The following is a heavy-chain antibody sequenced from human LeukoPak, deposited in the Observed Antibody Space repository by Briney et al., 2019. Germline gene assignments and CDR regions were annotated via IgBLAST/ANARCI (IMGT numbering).Heavy chain of an antibody. CDR2: ISYDGSNK. J-gene: IGHJ4*02. V-gene: IGHV3-30*03. CDR3: AREKIVVVPAGYFDY. D-gene: IGHD2-2*01. CDR1: GFTVSSNY. Sequence: GGSLRLSCAASGFTVSSNYMSWVRQAPGKGLEWVAVISYDGSNKYYADSVKGRFTISRDNSKNTLYLQMNSLRAEDTAVYYCAREKIVVVPAGYFDYWGQGTLVTVSS.